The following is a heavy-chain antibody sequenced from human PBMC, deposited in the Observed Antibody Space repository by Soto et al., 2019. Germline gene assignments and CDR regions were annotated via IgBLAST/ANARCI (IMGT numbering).Heavy chain of an antibody. CDR3: ARHSHADHGEPNWFDP. CDR1: GDSIHTDIYY. CDR2: IFYTGNT. Sequence: QVQLQESGPGLAKPSETLSLTCTVSGDSIHTDIYYWGWIRQAPGRGLEWIGSIFYTGNTFYNPSLKSRVTLSVDTSENQFSLKLRFLTAADTDVYYCARHSHADHGEPNWFDPWGQGTLVTVSS. V-gene: IGHV4-39*01. J-gene: IGHJ5*02. D-gene: IGHD4-17*01.